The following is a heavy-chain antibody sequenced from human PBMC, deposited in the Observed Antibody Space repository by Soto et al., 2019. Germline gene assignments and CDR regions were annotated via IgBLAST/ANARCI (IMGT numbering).Heavy chain of an antibody. Sequence: SETLSLTCTVSGGSISSSSYYWGWIRQPPGKGLEWIGSIYYSGSTYYNPSLKSRVTISVDTSKNQFSLKLSSVTAADTAVYYCVGTIFGVVIMAFDYWGQGTLVTVSS. CDR1: GGSISSSSYY. V-gene: IGHV4-39*01. CDR3: VGTIFGVVIMAFDY. J-gene: IGHJ4*02. D-gene: IGHD3-3*01. CDR2: IYYSGST.